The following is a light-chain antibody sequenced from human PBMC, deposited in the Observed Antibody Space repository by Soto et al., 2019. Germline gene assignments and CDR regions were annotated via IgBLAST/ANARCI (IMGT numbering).Light chain of an antibody. CDR1: QSVSSSY. J-gene: IGKJ4*02. V-gene: IGKV3-20*01. CDR2: DAS. Sequence: EIVLTQSPGTLSLSPGERATLSCMASQSVSSSYLAWHQQRPGQAPRLLIYDASSRATGVPDRFSGSGSGTDFTLTISRLDPEDSAVYYCQQYGTSALTFGGGTKVEF. CDR3: QQYGTSALT.